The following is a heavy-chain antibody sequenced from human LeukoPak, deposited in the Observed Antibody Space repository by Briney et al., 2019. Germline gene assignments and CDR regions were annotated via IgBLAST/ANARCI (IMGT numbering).Heavy chain of an antibody. CDR3: ARTGGSHYHDNGMDV. V-gene: IGHV1-46*01. D-gene: IGHD3-22*01. CDR1: GYTFTSYY. J-gene: IGHJ6*02. Sequence: ASVKVSCKASGYTFTSYYMHWVRQAPGQGLEWMGIINPSGGSTSYARKFQGRVTMTRDTSTSTVYMELSSLRSEDTAVYYCARTGGSHYHDNGMDVWGQGTTVTVSS. CDR2: INPSGGST.